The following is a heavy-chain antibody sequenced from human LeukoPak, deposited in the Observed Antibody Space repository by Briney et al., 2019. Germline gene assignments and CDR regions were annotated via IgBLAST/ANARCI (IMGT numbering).Heavy chain of an antibody. J-gene: IGHJ4*02. CDR3: ARGGEDSSGYYSDY. D-gene: IGHD3-22*01. Sequence: PSETLSLTCTVSGGSISSGGYYWSWIRQHPGKGLEWIGYIYYSGSTYYNPSLKSRVTISVVTSKNQFSLKLSSVTAADTAVYYCARGGEDSSGYYSDYWGQGTLVTVSS. CDR1: GGSISSGGYY. V-gene: IGHV4-31*03. CDR2: IYYSGST.